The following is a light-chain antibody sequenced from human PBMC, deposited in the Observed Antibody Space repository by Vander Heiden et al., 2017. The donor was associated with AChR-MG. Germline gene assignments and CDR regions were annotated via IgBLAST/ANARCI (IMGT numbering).Light chain of an antibody. CDR2: DVN. V-gene: IGLV2-14*03. CDR3: SSYTSGNTYVV. J-gene: IGLJ2*01. Sequence: QSALTQPASVSGSPGQTITTSCTGTSSDGGGYNYVAWYQQHPDKAPKLMIYDVNNRPSGVSNRFSGSKSGNTASLTISGLQAEDEADYYCSSYTSGNTYVVFGGGTKLTVL. CDR1: SSDGGGYNY.